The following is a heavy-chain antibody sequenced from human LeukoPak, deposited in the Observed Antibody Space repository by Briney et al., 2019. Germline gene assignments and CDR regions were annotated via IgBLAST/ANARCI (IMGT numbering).Heavy chain of an antibody. CDR2: ISSSSSTI. V-gene: IGHV3-48*01. D-gene: IGHD1-26*01. CDR1: GFTFSSYS. CDR3: ARDSISGSYYGGLDY. Sequence: GRSLRLSCAASGFTFSSYSMNWVRQAPGKGLEWVSYISSSSSTIYYADSVKGRFTISRDNAKNSLYLQMNSLRAEDTAVYYCARDSISGSYYGGLDYWGQGTLVTVSS. J-gene: IGHJ4*02.